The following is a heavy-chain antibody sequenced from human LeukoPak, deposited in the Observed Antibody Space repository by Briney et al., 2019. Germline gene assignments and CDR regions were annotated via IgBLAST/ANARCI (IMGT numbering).Heavy chain of an antibody. CDR2: IKQDGSEK. V-gene: IGHV3-7*01. D-gene: IGHD6-13*01. Sequence: PGGSLRLSCAASGFTFSSYAMSWVRQAPGKGLEWVANIKQDGSEKYYVDSVKGRFTISRDNAKNSLYLQMNSLRAEDTAVYYCARVPGYSSSWGSGYYYYGMDVWGQGTTVTVSS. J-gene: IGHJ6*02. CDR3: ARVPGYSSSWGSGYYYYGMDV. CDR1: GFTFSSYA.